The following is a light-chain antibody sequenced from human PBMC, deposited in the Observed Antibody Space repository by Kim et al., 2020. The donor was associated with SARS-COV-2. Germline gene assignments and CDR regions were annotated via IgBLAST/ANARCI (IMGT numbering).Light chain of an antibody. CDR3: QSYDISLTVV. V-gene: IGLV1-40*01. CDR2: AKS. Sequence: QSVLTQPPSVSGAPGQRVTISCTGSSSNIGAGYDVHWYQQLPGTAPKLLIYAKSRRPSGVPDRFSGSKSGTSASLAITGLQAEDEADYYCQSYDISLTVVFGGGTQLTVL. J-gene: IGLJ2*01. CDR1: SSNIGAGYD.